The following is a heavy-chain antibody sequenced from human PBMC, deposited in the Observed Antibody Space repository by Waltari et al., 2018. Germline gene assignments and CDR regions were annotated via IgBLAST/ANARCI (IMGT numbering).Heavy chain of an antibody. J-gene: IGHJ6*03. CDR3: ARVRAGRSYYYMDV. Sequence: EVQLVESGGGLVKPGGSLRLSCAASGFTFSSYSMNWVRQAPGKGLEWVSSISSSSYIYYADSVKGRFTISRDNAKNSLYLQMNSLRAEDTAVYYCARVRAGRSYYYMDVWGKGTTVTVSS. CDR2: ISSSSYI. CDR1: GFTFSSYS. V-gene: IGHV3-21*01. D-gene: IGHD3-10*01.